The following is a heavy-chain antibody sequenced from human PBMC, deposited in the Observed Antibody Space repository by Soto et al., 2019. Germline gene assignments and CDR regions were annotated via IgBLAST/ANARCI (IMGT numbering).Heavy chain of an antibody. V-gene: IGHV3-74*01. CDR1: GFTFSIYW. D-gene: IGHD1-26*01. Sequence: GGSLRLSCAASGFTFSIYWMHWVRQAPGKGLVWVSRINGDGSATNYADSVKGRFTISRDNAKNTLHLQMNSLRAEDTALYYCARREATDGVLDFWGQGTLVTVSS. J-gene: IGHJ4*02. CDR2: INGDGSAT. CDR3: ARREATDGVLDF.